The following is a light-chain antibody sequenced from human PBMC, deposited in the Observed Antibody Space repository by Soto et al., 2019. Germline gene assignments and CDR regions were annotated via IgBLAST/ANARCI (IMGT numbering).Light chain of an antibody. V-gene: IGKV3-20*01. CDR3: QQYSSSPS. Sequence: VVLSQSPGTLSLSTGERATLSCRASQSVSSSYLAWYQQKPGQAPSLLIYGASTRASGIPARFSGSGSGTEFTLTIGSLQSEDFAVYYCQQYSSSPSFGQGTRL. CDR1: QSVSSSY. CDR2: GAS. J-gene: IGKJ5*01.